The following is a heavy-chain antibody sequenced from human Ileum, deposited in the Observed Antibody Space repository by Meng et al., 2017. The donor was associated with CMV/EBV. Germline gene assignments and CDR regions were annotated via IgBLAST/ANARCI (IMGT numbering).Heavy chain of an antibody. J-gene: IGHJ4*02. CDR2: TWYGSKWYY. CDR1: DSVSISTES. D-gene: IGHD3-10*01. Sequence: QVQLPQSGPGLVKPSQTLSLTCAGDSVSISTESWNWIRQSPSRGLEWLGRTWYGSKWYYEYAVSVKSRITTIPDTSQNQISLQLNSVTPDDTAVYYCTYGWPLKYWGQGSLVTVSS. CDR3: TYGWPLKY. V-gene: IGHV6-1*01.